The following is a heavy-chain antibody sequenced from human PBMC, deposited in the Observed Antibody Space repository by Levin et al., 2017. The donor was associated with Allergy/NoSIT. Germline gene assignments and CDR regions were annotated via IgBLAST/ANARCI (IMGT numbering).Heavy chain of an antibody. CDR1: GFTFSGYT. CDR3: ASDGSYDTLDI. CDR2: ISSSSTYI. D-gene: IGHD6-6*01. Sequence: GESLKISCAASGFTFSGYTLNWVRQAPGKGLEGVSSISSSSTYIYYADSLKGRFTISRDDAKNSLSLQMNSLRVEDTAVYYCASDGSYDTLDIWGQGTMVTVSS. J-gene: IGHJ3*02. V-gene: IGHV3-21*01.